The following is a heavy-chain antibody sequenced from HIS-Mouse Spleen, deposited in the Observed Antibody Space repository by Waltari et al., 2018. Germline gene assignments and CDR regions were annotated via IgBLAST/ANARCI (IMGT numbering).Heavy chain of an antibody. CDR1: GFTFSSYG. CDR3: AKASSGWLDY. D-gene: IGHD6-19*01. CDR2: ISYDGSNT. Sequence: QVQLVESGGGVVQPGRSLRLSCAASGFTFSSYGMHWVRQAPGKGLEWVAVISYDGSNTYYADSGKGRFTISRDNSKNTLYLQMNSLRAEDTAVYYCAKASSGWLDYWGQGTLVTVSS. V-gene: IGHV3-30*18. J-gene: IGHJ4*02.